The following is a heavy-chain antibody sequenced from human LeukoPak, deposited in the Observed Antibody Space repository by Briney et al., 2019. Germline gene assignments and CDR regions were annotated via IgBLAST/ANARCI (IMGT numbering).Heavy chain of an antibody. CDR2: IYTSGST. J-gene: IGHJ5*02. CDR1: GGSISSGSDY. Sequence: PSETLSLTCTVSGGSISSGSDYWSWIRQPAGKGLEWIGRIYTSGSTNYNPSLKSRVTISVDTSKNQFSLKLSSVTAADTAVYYCARDQSHYGDYTPWGQGTLVTVSS. D-gene: IGHD4-17*01. CDR3: ARDQSHYGDYTP. V-gene: IGHV4-61*02.